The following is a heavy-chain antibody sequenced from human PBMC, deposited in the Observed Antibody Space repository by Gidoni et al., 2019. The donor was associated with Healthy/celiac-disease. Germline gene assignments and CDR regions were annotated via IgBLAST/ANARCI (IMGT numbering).Heavy chain of an antibody. J-gene: IGHJ4*02. CDR3: ARGYGSGTYPFDY. CDR2: IRYDGSNK. Sequence: QVQLVESGGGVVQPGRSLRLSCAASGFTFSSYDMHWVRQAPGKGLGWVAVIRYDGSNKFSADSVKGRFTISRDNSKNTLYLQMNSLRVEDTGVYFCARGYGSGTYPFDYWGQGTLVTVSS. D-gene: IGHD3-10*01. V-gene: IGHV3-33*01. CDR1: GFTFSSYD.